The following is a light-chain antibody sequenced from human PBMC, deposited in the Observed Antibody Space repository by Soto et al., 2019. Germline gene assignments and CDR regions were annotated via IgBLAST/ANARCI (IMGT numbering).Light chain of an antibody. Sequence: EIVWTQSPGTLSLSPGERATLSCRASPSVSGSNLAWYQQKPGQAPRLVIYGASSRATGIPDRFSGSGSGTDSTLTISSLEPEDFAVYYCQQRSNWPLFGQGTRLEIK. V-gene: IGKV3D-20*02. CDR2: GAS. CDR3: QQRSNWPL. J-gene: IGKJ5*01. CDR1: PSVSGSN.